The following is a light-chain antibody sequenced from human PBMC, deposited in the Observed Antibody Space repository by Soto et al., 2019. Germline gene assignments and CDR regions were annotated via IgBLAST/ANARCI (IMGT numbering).Light chain of an antibody. Sequence: QSVLTQPPSTSGTPGQRVTISCSGSRSNVGGNPVSCYQQLPGTAPKLLIYRKNNRRSAVAARLSGAKSGTYASLVISGVQPEEEDDDYCATWDASLNGPVFGGGTKVTVL. V-gene: IGLV1-44*01. J-gene: IGLJ2*01. CDR2: RKN. CDR1: RSNVGGNP. CDR3: ATWDASLNGPV.